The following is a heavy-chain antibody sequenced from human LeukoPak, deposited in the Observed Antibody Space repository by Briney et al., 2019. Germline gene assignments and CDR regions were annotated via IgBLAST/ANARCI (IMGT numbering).Heavy chain of an antibody. V-gene: IGHV6-1*01. Sequence: SQTLSLTCALSGDSVSSDRAAWHWLRQSPSRGLEWLGTTYYRCKWYIDYAVSVKSRMTINPDTSKNQFSLQLNSVTPDDTAVYYCTKGSFQGGFDYWGQGTLVTVSS. CDR2: TYYRCKWYI. D-gene: IGHD3-16*01. CDR1: GDSVSSDRAA. CDR3: TKGSFQGGFDY. J-gene: IGHJ4*02.